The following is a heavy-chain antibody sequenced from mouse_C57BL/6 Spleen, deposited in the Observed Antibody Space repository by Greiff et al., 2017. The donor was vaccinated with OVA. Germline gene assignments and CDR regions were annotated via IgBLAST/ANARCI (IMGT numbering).Heavy chain of an antibody. CDR3: TRRDYDYGGAMDY. D-gene: IGHD2-4*01. V-gene: IGHV5-9-1*02. J-gene: IGHJ4*01. CDR2: ISSGGDYI. Sequence: QLQGSGEGLVKPGGSLKLSCAASGFTFSSYAMSWVRRTPEKRLEWVAYISSGGDYIYYADTVKGRFTISRDNARNTLYLQMSSLKSEDTAMYYCTRRDYDYGGAMDYWGQGTSVTVSS. CDR1: GFTFSSYA.